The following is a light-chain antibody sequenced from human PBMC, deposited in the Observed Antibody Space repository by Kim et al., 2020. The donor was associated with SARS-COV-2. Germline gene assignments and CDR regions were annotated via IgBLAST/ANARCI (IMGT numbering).Light chain of an antibody. CDR1: QDISNY. Sequence: DIQMTQSPSSLSASVGDRVTITCQASQDISNYLNWYQQKPGKAPKLLIYDASNLETGVPSRFSGSGSGTDFTFTISSLQPEDIATYYCQQYDNLLHLTFGGGTKLEI. J-gene: IGKJ4*01. CDR2: DAS. CDR3: QQYDNLLHLT. V-gene: IGKV1-33*01.